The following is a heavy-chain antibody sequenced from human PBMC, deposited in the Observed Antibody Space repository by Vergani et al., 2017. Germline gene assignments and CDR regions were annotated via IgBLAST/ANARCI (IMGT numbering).Heavy chain of an antibody. CDR3: AREASSGFYDYFDY. CDR2: ISGSGGST. Sequence: EVQLLESGGDLVQPGGSLRLSCAASGFTFNHYAMNWVRQAPGKGLEWVSGISGSGGSTYYAGSVKGRFTISRDSSKNTLYLQMNSLSAEDAALYYCAREASSGFYDYFDYWGQGTLVTVSS. J-gene: IGHJ4*02. D-gene: IGHD6-19*01. V-gene: IGHV3-23*01. CDR1: GFTFNHYA.